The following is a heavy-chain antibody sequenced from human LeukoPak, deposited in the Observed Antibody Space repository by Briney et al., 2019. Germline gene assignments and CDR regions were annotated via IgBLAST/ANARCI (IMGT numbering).Heavy chain of an antibody. D-gene: IGHD5-18*01. CDR1: GYSFTSYW. J-gene: IGHJ4*02. Sequence: GESLKISCKGSGYSFTSYWIGWVRQMPGKGLEWMGIIYPGDSDTRYSPSFQGQVTISADKSISTAYLQWSSLKASDTAMYYCARLLPHSYGDNNFDYWGQGTLVTVSS. V-gene: IGHV5-51*01. CDR3: ARLLPHSYGDNNFDY. CDR2: IYPGDSDT.